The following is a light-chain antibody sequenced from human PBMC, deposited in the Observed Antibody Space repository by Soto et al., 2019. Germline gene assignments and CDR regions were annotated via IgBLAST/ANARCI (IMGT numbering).Light chain of an antibody. CDR1: QSVSSY. CDR3: QQSSNWPRGT. V-gene: IGKV3-11*01. CDR2: DAS. J-gene: IGKJ2*01. Sequence: EIVLTQSPATLSLSPGERATLSCRASQSVSSYLAWYQQKPGQAPRLLIYDASNRATGIPARFSGSGSGTDFTLTISSLEPEDFAVYYCQQSSNWPRGTFGQGTKLEIK.